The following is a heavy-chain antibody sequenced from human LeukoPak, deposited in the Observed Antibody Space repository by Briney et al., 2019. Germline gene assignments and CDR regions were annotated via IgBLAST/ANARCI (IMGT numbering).Heavy chain of an antibody. Sequence: ASVTVSCTASGYSFTGYHMHWVRQAPGQGLEWMGWISAYNGNTNYAQKLQGRVTMTTDTSTSTAYMELRSLRSDDTAVYYCARAPDYYYDISGPHFDYGGQGTLVTVSS. D-gene: IGHD3-22*01. CDR1: GYSFTGYH. CDR2: ISAYNGNT. J-gene: IGHJ4*02. V-gene: IGHV1-18*04. CDR3: ARAPDYYYDISGPHFDY.